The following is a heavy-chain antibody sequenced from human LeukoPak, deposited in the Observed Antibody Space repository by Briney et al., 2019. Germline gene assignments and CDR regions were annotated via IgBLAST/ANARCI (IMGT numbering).Heavy chain of an antibody. CDR1: GGSISSGGYY. V-gene: IGHV4-31*03. CDR3: ASNTRYCSSTSCYAYEYYYYMDV. D-gene: IGHD2-2*01. J-gene: IGHJ6*03. Sequence: SQTLSLTCTVSGGSISSGGYYWSWIRQHPGKGLEWIGYIYYSGSTYYNPSLKSRVTISVDTSKNQFSLKLSSVTAADTAVYYCASNTRYCSSTSCYAYEYYYYMDVWGKGTTVTVSS. CDR2: IYYSGST.